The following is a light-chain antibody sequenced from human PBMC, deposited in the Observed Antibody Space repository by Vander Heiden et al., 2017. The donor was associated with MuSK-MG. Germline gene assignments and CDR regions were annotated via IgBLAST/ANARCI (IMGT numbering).Light chain of an antibody. J-gene: IGKJ1*01. CDR3: QKYDSATWT. CDR2: DAS. CDR1: QGISNY. Sequence: DIQTTQSPPSLSASVGDRVTITCRASQGISNYLAWYQQNPGKVPKLLIYDASTLQSGVPSRFSGSGSGTDFTLTISSLQPEDVATYYCQKYDSATWTFGQGTKVXIK. V-gene: IGKV1-27*01.